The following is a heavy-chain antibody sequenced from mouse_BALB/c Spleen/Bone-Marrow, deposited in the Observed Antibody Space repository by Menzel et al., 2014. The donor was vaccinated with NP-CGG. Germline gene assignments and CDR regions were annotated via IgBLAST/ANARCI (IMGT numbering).Heavy chain of an antibody. D-gene: IGHD2-10*02. CDR2: SRNKAKHYTT. CDR1: GFTSSDFY. J-gene: IGHJ3*01. Sequence: VQLKESGGGLVQPGDSLRLSCATSGFTSSDFYMEWVRQPPGKRLEWIAASRNKAKHYTTEYSASVKGRFIVSRDTSQSILYLQMNALRAEDTAIYYCARDVGYGNYFVYWGQGTLVTVSA. CDR3: ARDVGYGNYFVY. V-gene: IGHV7-1*02.